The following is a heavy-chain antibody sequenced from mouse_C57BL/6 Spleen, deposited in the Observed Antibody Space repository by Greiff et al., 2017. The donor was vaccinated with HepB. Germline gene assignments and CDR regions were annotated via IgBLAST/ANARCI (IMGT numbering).Heavy chain of an antibody. V-gene: IGHV1-39*01. CDR2: INPNYGTT. D-gene: IGHD1-1*01. Sequence: EVKLMESGPELVKPGASVKISCKASGYSFTDYNMNWVKQSNGKSLEWIGVINPNYGTTSYNQKFKGKATLTVDQSSSTAYMQLNSLTSEDSAVYYCARSGGSSYGWYFDVWGTGTTVTVSS. J-gene: IGHJ1*03. CDR3: ARSGGSSYGWYFDV. CDR1: GYSFTDYN.